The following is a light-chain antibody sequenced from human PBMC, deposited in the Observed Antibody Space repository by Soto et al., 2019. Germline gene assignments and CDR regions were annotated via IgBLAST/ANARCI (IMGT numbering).Light chain of an antibody. CDR1: SSDVGGYNY. CDR2: EVS. J-gene: IGLJ1*01. CDR3: SSYTSSSTLA. V-gene: IGLV2-14*01. Sequence: QSALTQPASVSGSPGQSITISCTGTSSDVGGYNYVSWYQQHPGKAPKLMIYEVSNRPSGASNRFSGSKSGNTASLTISGLQAEDEADYYCSSYTSSSTLAFGTGTKLTVL.